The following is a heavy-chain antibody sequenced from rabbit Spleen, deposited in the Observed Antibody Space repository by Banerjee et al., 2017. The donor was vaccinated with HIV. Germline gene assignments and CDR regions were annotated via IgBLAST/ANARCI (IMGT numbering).Heavy chain of an antibody. Sequence: QSLEESGGDLVKPGASLTLTCTASGFSLSSSYYMCWVRQAPGKGLEWIACIYGGNNGDTYYASWAKGRFTISKTSSTTVTLQMTSLTAADMATYFCAKYTTAGYYDDLWGQGTLVTVS. V-gene: IGHV1S40*01. CDR1: GFSLSSSYY. CDR3: AKYTTAGYYDDL. D-gene: IGHD1-1*01. CDR2: IYGGNNGDT. J-gene: IGHJ6*01.